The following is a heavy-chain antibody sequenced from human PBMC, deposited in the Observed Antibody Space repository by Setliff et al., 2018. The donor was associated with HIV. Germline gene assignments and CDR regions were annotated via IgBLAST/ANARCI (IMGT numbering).Heavy chain of an antibody. D-gene: IGHD3-22*01. V-gene: IGHV4-39*07. CDR2: IYYSGST. Sequence: PSETLSLTCTVSGGSISSSSYYWGWIRQPPGKGLEWIGSIYYSGSTYYNPSLKSRVTLSADTSKNQLSLSLTSVTAADTAVYYCARVRLTMIMMVDYFDQWGQGTLVTVSS. CDR1: GGSISSSSYY. J-gene: IGHJ4*02. CDR3: ARVRLTMIMMVDYFDQ.